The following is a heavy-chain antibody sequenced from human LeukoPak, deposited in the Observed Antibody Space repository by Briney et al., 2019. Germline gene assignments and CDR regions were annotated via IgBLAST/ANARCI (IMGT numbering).Heavy chain of an antibody. D-gene: IGHD3-10*01. CDR2: IYNSGSS. V-gene: IGHV4-59*01. J-gene: IGHJ4*02. Sequence: SETLSLTCTVSGGSISGYYWTWIRQPPGKGLEWIGYIYNSGSSDYNPSLKSRVTISVDTSKNQLSLKLASVTAADTAVYYCARGGGYFDYWGQRTLVTVSS. CDR3: ARGGGYFDY. CDR1: GGSISGYY.